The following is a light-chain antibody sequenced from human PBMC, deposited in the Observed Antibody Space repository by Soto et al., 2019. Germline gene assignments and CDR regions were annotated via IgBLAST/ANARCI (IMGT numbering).Light chain of an antibody. CDR2: DVN. V-gene: IGLV2-11*01. CDR1: SSDVGGYNY. Sequence: QSVLTQPPSVSGSPGQSVTISCTGTSSDVGGYNYVSWYQQHPGKAPKVMIYDVNKRPSGVPDRFSGSKSGNTASLTISGLQTEDEADYYCCSYAGSYTEVFGTGTKLTVL. CDR3: CSYAGSYTEV. J-gene: IGLJ1*01.